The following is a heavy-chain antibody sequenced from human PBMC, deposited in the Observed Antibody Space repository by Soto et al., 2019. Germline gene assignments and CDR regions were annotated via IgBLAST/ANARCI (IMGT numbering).Heavy chain of an antibody. Sequence: ASVKVSCKASGYTFTSYGISWVRQAPGQGLEWMGWISAYNGNTNYAQKLQGRVTMTTDTSTSTAYMELRSLRSDDTAVDYCARGAYYYGSGSYFDYWGQGTLVTVSS. D-gene: IGHD3-10*01. J-gene: IGHJ4*02. V-gene: IGHV1-18*01. CDR3: ARGAYYYGSGSYFDY. CDR2: ISAYNGNT. CDR1: GYTFTSYG.